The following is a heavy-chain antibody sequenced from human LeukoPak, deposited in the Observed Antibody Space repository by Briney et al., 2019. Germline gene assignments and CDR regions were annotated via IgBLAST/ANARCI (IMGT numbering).Heavy chain of an antibody. CDR2: ISYDGSNK. V-gene: IGHV3-30-3*01. CDR1: GFTFSSYA. Sequence: GGSLRLSCAASGFTFSSYAMHWVRQAPGKGLEWVAVISYDGSNKHYADSVKGRFTISRDNSKNTLYLQMNSLRAEDTAVYYCARVADGYTTYYFDYWGQGTLVTVSS. J-gene: IGHJ4*02. CDR3: ARVADGYTTYYFDY. D-gene: IGHD5-24*01.